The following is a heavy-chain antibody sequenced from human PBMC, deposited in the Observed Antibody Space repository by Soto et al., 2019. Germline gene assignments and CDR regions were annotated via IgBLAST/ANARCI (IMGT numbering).Heavy chain of an antibody. CDR1: GFTFSSYA. Sequence: LRLSCAASGFTFSSYAMTWVRQAPGKGLEWVSTISDSGGSSSYADSVKGRFAISRDNSKNTLSLQMNSLRAEDTAVYYCAKVWGVSGMDVWGQGTTVTVSS. V-gene: IGHV3-23*01. CDR3: AKVWGVSGMDV. CDR2: ISDSGGSS. D-gene: IGHD3-10*01. J-gene: IGHJ6*02.